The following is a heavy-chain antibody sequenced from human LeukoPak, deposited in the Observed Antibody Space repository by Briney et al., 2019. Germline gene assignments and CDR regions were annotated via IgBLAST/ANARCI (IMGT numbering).Heavy chain of an antibody. D-gene: IGHD6-6*01. Sequence: GGSLRLSCAVSGFTFSGFWMSWSSQAPGKGLEWVASIKSDGSEGYYADVVKGRFTISRDNAKNSLYLQINSLRAEDTAVYYCARSSYSSSSSVWGQGTMVTVSS. CDR1: GFTFSGFW. J-gene: IGHJ3*01. V-gene: IGHV3-7*03. CDR3: ARSSYSSSSSV. CDR2: IKSDGSEG.